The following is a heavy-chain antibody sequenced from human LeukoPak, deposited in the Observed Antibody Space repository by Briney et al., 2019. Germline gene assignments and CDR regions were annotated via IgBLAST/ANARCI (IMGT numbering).Heavy chain of an antibody. V-gene: IGHV4-30-4*01. CDR1: GGSISSGDYY. D-gene: IGHD2-15*01. CDR2: IYYSGST. Sequence: PSETLSLTCTVSGGSISSGDYYWSWIRQPPGKGLEWIGYIYYSGSTYYNPSLKSRVTISVDTSKNQFSLKLSSVTAADTAVYYCASTWVVVAANVYFDYWGQGTLVTVSS. J-gene: IGHJ4*02. CDR3: ASTWVVVAANVYFDY.